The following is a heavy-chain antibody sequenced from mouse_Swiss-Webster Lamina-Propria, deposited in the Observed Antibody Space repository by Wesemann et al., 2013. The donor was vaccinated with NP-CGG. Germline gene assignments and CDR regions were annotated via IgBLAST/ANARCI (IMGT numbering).Heavy chain of an antibody. J-gene: IGHJ4*01. CDR3: ARYGNYVGYYAMDY. D-gene: IGHD2-1*01. CDR2: INPYNDGT. V-gene: IGHV1-14*01. Sequence: GLEWIGYINPYNDGTKYNEKFKGKATLTSVKSSSTAYMELSSLTSEDSAVYYCARYGNYVGYYAMDYWGQGTSVTVSS.